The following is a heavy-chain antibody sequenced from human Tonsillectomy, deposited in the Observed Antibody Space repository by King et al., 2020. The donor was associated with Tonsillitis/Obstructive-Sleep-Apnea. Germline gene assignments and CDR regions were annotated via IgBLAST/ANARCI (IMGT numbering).Heavy chain of an antibody. D-gene: IGHD3-3*01. Sequence: VQLVESGGGLVQPGGSRRLSCAASGFTFSSYEMNWVRQAPGKGLEWVSYISSSGSTICYADSVKGRFTISRDNAKNSLYLQMNSLRAEDTAVYFCARADRYYDFWSAPSAAFDIWGQGTMVTVSS. CDR1: GFTFSSYE. J-gene: IGHJ3*02. CDR3: ARADRYYDFWSAPSAAFDI. CDR2: ISSSGSTI. V-gene: IGHV3-48*03.